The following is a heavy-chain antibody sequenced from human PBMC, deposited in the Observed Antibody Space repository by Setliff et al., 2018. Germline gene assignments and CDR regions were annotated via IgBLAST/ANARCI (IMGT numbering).Heavy chain of an antibody. Sequence: PSETLSLTCTVSGGSISGGRYYWSWIRQPAGKGLEWIGHIYTSGSTNYNPSLKSRVTISLDTSKNQLSLKLSSVTAADTAVYYCARDGPAVLRYFDWLLYYFDYWGQGTLVTVSS. J-gene: IGHJ4*02. V-gene: IGHV4-61*09. CDR3: ARDGPAVLRYFDWLLYYFDY. D-gene: IGHD3-9*01. CDR2: IYTSGST. CDR1: GGSISGGRYY.